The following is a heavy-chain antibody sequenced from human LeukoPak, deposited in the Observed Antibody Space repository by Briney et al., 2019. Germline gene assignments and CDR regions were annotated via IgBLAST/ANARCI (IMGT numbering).Heavy chain of an antibody. CDR1: GFTFSSYW. Sequence: GSLRHSCAASGFTFSSYWVHWVRQAPGKGLVWVSRINSDGSSTSYADSVKGRFTISRDNAKNTLYLQMNSLRAEDTAVYYCAREGVGYYDFWSGYVNAFDIWGQGTMVTVSS. D-gene: IGHD3-3*01. CDR3: AREGVGYYDFWSGYVNAFDI. V-gene: IGHV3-74*01. J-gene: IGHJ3*02. CDR2: INSDGSST.